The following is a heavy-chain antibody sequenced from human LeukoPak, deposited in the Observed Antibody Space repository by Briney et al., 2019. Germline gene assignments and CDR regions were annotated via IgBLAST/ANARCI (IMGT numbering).Heavy chain of an antibody. CDR1: GFTFSSYG. J-gene: IGHJ4*02. Sequence: GGSLRLSCAASGFTFSSYGMHWVRQAPGKGLEWVAVISYDGSNKYYADSVKGRFTISRDNSKNTLYLQMNSLRAEDTAVYYCARDFVVAAAGTLYYWGQGTLVTVSS. CDR3: ARDFVVAAAGTLYY. D-gene: IGHD6-13*01. CDR2: ISYDGSNK. V-gene: IGHV3-30*03.